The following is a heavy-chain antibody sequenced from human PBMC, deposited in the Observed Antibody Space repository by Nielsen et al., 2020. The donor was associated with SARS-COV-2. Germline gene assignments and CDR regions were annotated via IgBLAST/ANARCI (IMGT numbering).Heavy chain of an antibody. CDR3: ARDDVIVVVPAVPGDYYYYGMDV. J-gene: IGHJ6*02. CDR2: IIPIFGTA. V-gene: IGHV1-69*06. D-gene: IGHD2-2*01. Sequence: WVRQAPGHGLEWMGGIIPIFGTANYAQKFQGRVTITADKSTSTAYMELSSLRSEDTAVYYCARDDVIVVVPAVPGDYYYYGMDVWGQGTTVTVSS.